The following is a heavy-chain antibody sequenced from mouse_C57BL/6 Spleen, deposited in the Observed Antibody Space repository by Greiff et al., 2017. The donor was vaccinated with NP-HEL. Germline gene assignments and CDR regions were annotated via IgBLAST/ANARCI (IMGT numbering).Heavy chain of an antibody. Sequence: QVQLQQPGAELVRPGSSVKLSCKASGYTFTSYWMDWVKQRPGQGLEWIGNIYPSDSETHYNQKFKDKATLTVDKSSSTAYMQLSSLTSEDSAVYYCARGRDYGLGFAYWGQGTLVTVSA. D-gene: IGHD2-4*01. J-gene: IGHJ3*01. CDR3: ARGRDYGLGFAY. CDR1: GYTFTSYW. CDR2: IYPSDSET. V-gene: IGHV1-61*01.